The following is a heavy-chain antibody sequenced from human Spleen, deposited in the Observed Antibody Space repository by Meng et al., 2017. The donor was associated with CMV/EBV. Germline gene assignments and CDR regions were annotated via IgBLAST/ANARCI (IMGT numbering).Heavy chain of an antibody. D-gene: IGHD1-26*01. CDR3: ARRGEFSGSYWAWGPAGGRKNYYMDV. V-gene: IGHV1-18*01. Sequence: VSVKVSCKAFGYQFSNYDVSWVRQAPGQGPEWMGWISPVHDNTNYAPKFQGRITMTIDTRTSTAYMELRTLRFDDTAGYYCARRGEFSGSYWAWGPAGGRKNYYMDVWGQGTTVTVSS. CDR1: GYQFSNYD. CDR2: ISPVHDNT. J-gene: IGHJ6*02.